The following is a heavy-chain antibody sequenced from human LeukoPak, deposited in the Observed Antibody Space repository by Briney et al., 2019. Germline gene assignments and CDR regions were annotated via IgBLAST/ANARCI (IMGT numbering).Heavy chain of an antibody. CDR1: GYTFISYD. D-gene: IGHD3-22*01. V-gene: IGHV1-8*01. CDR3: ARLLYDSSGYSYYFDY. J-gene: IGHJ4*02. CDR2: MNPNSGNT. Sequence: ASVKVSCKASGYTFISYDINWVRQATGQGLEWMGWMNPNSGNTDYAHKFQGRVTMTRNTSISTAYMELSSLRSEDTAVYYCARLLYDSSGYSYYFDYWGQGTLVTVSS.